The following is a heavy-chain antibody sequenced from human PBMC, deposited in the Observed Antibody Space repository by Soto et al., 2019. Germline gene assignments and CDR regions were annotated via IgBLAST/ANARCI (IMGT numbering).Heavy chain of an antibody. J-gene: IGHJ5*02. CDR1: GLTVSSHY. V-gene: IGHV3-53*01. CDR3: ARVYYSGSYFADH. Sequence: EVLLVESGGGLIQPGGSLRLSCVTSGLTVSSHYMSWFRRAPGKGLELVSIIYSDGRTNDPNSVKGRFTISSDDYKNTLYLQMNSLRAEDTAVYYCARVYYSGSYFADHWGQGTQVNVSS. D-gene: IGHD3-10*01. CDR2: IYSDGRT.